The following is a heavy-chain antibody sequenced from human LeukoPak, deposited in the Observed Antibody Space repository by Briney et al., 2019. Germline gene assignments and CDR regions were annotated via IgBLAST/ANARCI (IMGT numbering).Heavy chain of an antibody. Sequence: SQTLSLTCAVSGGSISSGGYSWSWIRQPPGKGLEWIGYIYHSGSNYYNPSLKSRVTISVDRSKNQFSLKLSSVTAADTAVYYCARAVYFGDYGDYQFDPWGQGTLVTVSS. V-gene: IGHV4-30-2*01. J-gene: IGHJ5*02. CDR3: ARAVYFGDYGDYQFDP. CDR1: GGSISSGGYS. D-gene: IGHD4-17*01. CDR2: IYHSGSN.